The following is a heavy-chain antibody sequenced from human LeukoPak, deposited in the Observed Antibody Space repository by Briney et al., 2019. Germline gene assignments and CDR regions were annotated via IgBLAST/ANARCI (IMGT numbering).Heavy chain of an antibody. J-gene: IGHJ4*02. D-gene: IGHD3-22*01. CDR1: GFTFSSYG. CDR2: IWYDGSNK. CDR3: ARGTYYYDSSGYPTDY. Sequence: PGGSLRLPCAASGFTFSSYGMHWVRQAPGKGLEWVAVIWYDGSNKYYADSVKGRFTISRDNSKNTLYLQMNSLRAEDTAVYYCARGTYYYDSSGYPTDYWGQGTLVTVSS. V-gene: IGHV3-33*01.